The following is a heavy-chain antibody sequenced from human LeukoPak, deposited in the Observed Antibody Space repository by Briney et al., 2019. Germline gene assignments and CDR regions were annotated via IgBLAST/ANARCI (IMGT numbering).Heavy chain of an antibody. CDR1: GGSISSGGYY. J-gene: IGHJ4*02. CDR2: IYYSGST. CDR3: ARVLEDILTGSAAVSYFDY. V-gene: IGHV4-31*03. D-gene: IGHD3-9*01. Sequence: SETLPLTCTVSGGSISSGGYYWSWIRQHPGKGLEWIGYIYYSGSTYYNPSLKSRVTISVDTSKNQFSLKLSSVTAADTAVYYCARVLEDILTGSAAVSYFDYWGQGTLVTVSS.